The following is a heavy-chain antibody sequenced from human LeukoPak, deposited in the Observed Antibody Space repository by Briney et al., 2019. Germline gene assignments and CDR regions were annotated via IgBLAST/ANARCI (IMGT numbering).Heavy chain of an antibody. V-gene: IGHV1-24*01. Sequence: ASVNVSCKVSGYTLTELSMHWVRQAPGKGLEGKGGFDPEDGETIYAQKFQGRVTMTEDTSTDTAYMELSTLRSEDTAVYYCATVPVPLYSGYDPYYFDYWGQGTLVTVSS. CDR3: ATVPVPLYSGYDPYYFDY. D-gene: IGHD5-12*01. CDR1: GYTLTELS. CDR2: FDPEDGET. J-gene: IGHJ4*02.